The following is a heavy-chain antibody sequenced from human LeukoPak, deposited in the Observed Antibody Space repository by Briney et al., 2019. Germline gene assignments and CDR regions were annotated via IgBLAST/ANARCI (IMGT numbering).Heavy chain of an antibody. CDR1: GFTFSNAW. CDR3: TTVLGYYDSSGNCDH. CDR2: IKSKTDGGTT. V-gene: IGHV3-15*01. D-gene: IGHD3-22*01. J-gene: IGHJ5*02. Sequence: PGGSLRLSCAASGFTFSNAWMSWVRQAPGKGLEWVGRIKSKTDGGTTDYAAPVKGRFTISRDDSKNTLYLQMHSLKTEDTAVYDCTTVLGYYDSSGNCDHWGQGALVTVSS.